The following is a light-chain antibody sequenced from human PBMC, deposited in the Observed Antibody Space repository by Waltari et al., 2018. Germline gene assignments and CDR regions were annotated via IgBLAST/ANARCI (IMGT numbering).Light chain of an antibody. CDR1: QSVLYSSNNKNY. CDR2: LAS. Sequence: DIVMTQSPDSLAVSLGERATINCKSSQSVLYSSNNKNYLAWYQQQPGQPPKLLIYLASTRESGVPDRFSGSGAGTDFTRTISSLQAEDVAVYYCQQYYSTPITFGQGTRLEIK. V-gene: IGKV4-1*01. J-gene: IGKJ5*01. CDR3: QQYYSTPIT.